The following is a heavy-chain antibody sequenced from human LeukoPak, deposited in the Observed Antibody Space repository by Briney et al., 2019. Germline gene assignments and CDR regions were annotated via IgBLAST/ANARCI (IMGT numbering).Heavy chain of an antibody. J-gene: IGHJ5*02. V-gene: IGHV4-39*07. Sequence: PSETLSLTCTVSGGSISNSDYYWGWIRQPPGKGLECIGSIFYSGSTYYNPSLKSRVTISVDTSKNQFSLKLSSVTAADTAVYFCSRAVAGSVGWFDPWGQGTLVTVSS. CDR1: GGSISNSDYY. D-gene: IGHD6-19*01. CDR3: SRAVAGSVGWFDP. CDR2: IFYSGST.